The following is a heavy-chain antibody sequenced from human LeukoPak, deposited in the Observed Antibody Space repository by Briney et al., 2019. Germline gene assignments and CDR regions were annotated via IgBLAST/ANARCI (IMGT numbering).Heavy chain of an antibody. D-gene: IGHD6-6*01. CDR3: ARGSRPSSSLYYYYYYMDV. V-gene: IGHV1-2*02. CDR1: GYTFTGYY. Sequence: ASVKVSCKASGYTFTGYYMHWVRQAPGQGLEWMGWINPNSGGTNYAQKFQGRVTMTRDTSISTAYMELSSLRSEDTAVYYCARGSRPSSSLYYYYYYMDVWGQGTLVTVSS. J-gene: IGHJ6*03. CDR2: INPNSGGT.